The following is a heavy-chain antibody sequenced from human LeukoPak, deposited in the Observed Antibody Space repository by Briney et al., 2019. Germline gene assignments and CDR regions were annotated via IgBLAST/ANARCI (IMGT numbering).Heavy chain of an antibody. CDR1: GYSINSGYY. CDR2: IYHSGSA. J-gene: IGHJ3*02. D-gene: IGHD5-24*01. V-gene: IGHV4-38-2*02. CDR3: ARDTITTPDVIYAFDI. Sequence: SETLSLTCAVSGYSINSGYYWGWIRQPPGKGLEWIGSIYHSGSAYYNPSLKSRVTISVDTSKDQFSLNLSSVTAADTAVYYCARDTITTPDVIYAFDIWGQGTMVTVSS.